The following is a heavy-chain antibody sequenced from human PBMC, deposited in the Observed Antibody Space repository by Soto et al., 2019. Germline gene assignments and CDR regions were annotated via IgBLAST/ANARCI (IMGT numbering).Heavy chain of an antibody. CDR2: ISGSSDTI. V-gene: IGHV3-48*02. D-gene: IGHD6-13*01. Sequence: EVQLVESGGGLVQPGGSLRLSCAASGFTLSSYNMNWVRQAPGKGLEWVSYISGSSDTIYYADSVKGRFTISRDNSKNPLYLQMESLRDEDTAVYYCARDYGGSTWFVGIYYYFGVDFGGQGTTVTVSS. CDR1: GFTLSSYN. J-gene: IGHJ6*02. CDR3: ARDYGGSTWFVGIYYYFGVDF.